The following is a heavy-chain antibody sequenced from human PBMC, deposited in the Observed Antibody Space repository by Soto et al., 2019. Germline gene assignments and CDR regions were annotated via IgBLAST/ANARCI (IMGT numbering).Heavy chain of an antibody. V-gene: IGHV1-69*13. J-gene: IGHJ6*02. CDR1: GGTFSSHA. D-gene: IGHD2-2*01. CDR3: ARPPNAIVVVPAAPGDYYYGMDV. Sequence: SVKVSCKASGGTFSSHAISWVRQAPGQGLEWMGGIIPIFGTANYAQKFQGRVTITADESTSTAYMELSSLISEDTAVYYCARPPNAIVVVPAAPGDYYYGMDVWGQGTTFTVSS. CDR2: IIPIFGTA.